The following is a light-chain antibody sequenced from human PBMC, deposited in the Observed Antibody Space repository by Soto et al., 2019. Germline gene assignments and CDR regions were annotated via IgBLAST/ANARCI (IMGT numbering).Light chain of an antibody. CDR1: QSIRNW. CDR3: QHYNAFPWP. CDR2: GAS. J-gene: IGKJ1*01. Sequence: DIQMTQSPSALSASVGDRVNITCRASQSIRNWLAWYQDKPGKAPKLLIYGASSLESEVPSRFSGSGSGTEFTLTIGGLQPDDFATYYCQHYNAFPWPFGQGTKVDIK. V-gene: IGKV1-5*01.